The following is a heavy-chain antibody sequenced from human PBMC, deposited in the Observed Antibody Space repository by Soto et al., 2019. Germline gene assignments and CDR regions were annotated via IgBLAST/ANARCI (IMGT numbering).Heavy chain of an antibody. CDR1: GYTFTSYG. V-gene: IGHV1-18*04. Sequence: QVQLVQSGAEVKNPGASVKVSCKASGYTFTSYGISWVRQAPGQGLEWMGWISAYNGNTNYAQKFQGRVTVTTDTSTSTAYMDLRSLRSDDTAVYYCARDNYIHSGYFDLWGRGTLVTVSS. CDR2: ISAYNGNT. CDR3: ARDNYIHSGYFDL. J-gene: IGHJ2*01. D-gene: IGHD3-10*01.